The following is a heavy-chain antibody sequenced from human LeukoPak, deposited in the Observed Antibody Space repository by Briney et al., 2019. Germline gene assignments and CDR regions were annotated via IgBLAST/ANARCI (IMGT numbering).Heavy chain of an antibody. CDR3: ARDKIVGATSLDY. CDR2: IYSGGTT. CDR1: GFTVSSNY. J-gene: IGHJ4*02. V-gene: IGHV3-66*01. D-gene: IGHD1-26*01. Sequence: SGGSLRLSCAASGFTVSSNYMTWVRQAPGKGLEWVSVIYSGGTTYFADSVRGRLTISRDNTKNTLYLQMNSLRAEDTAFYYCARDKIVGATSLDYWGQGTLVTVSS.